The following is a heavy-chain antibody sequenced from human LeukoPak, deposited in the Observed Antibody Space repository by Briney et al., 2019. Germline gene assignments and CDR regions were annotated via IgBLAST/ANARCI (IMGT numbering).Heavy chain of an antibody. V-gene: IGHV4-39*07. J-gene: IGHJ4*02. D-gene: IGHD3-10*01. CDR3: ARVHYYGSGSYYNLDY. CDR2: IYYSGST. CDR1: GGSISSYY. Sequence: PSETLSLTCTVSGGSISSYYWGWIRQPPGKGLEWIGSIYYSGSTYYNPSLKSRVTISVGTSKNQFSLELSSVTAADTAVYYCARVHYYGSGSYYNLDYWGQGTLVTVSS.